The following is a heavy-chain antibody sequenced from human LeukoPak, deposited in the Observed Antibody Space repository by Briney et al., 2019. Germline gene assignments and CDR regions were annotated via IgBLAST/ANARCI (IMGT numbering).Heavy chain of an antibody. CDR1: GYTFTDYY. V-gene: IGHV1-2*02. CDR3: ARPYSGSYPYFDY. D-gene: IGHD1-26*01. J-gene: IGHJ4*02. CDR2: INPNSGGT. Sequence: VASVKVSCKASGYTFTDYYMNWVRQAPGQGLEWMGWINPNSGGTNYAQKFQGRVTMTRDTSISTAYMELSRLRSDDTAVYYCARPYSGSYPYFDYWGQGTLVTVSS.